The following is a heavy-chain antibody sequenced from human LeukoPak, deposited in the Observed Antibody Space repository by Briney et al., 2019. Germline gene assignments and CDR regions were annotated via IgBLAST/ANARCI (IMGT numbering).Heavy chain of an antibody. D-gene: IGHD1-26*01. J-gene: IGHJ6*02. CDR3: ARDEVAPSEEWEPTYGMDV. CDR2: ISGSGGST. V-gene: IGHV3-23*01. CDR1: GFTFSSYA. Sequence: GGSLRLSCAASGFTFSSYAMSWVRQAPGKGLEWVSAISGSGGSTYYADSVKGRFTISRDNSKNTLYLQMNSLRAEDTAVYYCARDEVAPSEEWEPTYGMDVWGQGTTVTVSS.